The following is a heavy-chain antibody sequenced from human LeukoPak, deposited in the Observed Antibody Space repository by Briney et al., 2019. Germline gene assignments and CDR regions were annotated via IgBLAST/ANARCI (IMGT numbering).Heavy chain of an antibody. CDR1: GFTFSSYG. J-gene: IGHJ4*02. CDR2: IKQDGSEK. Sequence: PGGSLRLSCAASGFTFSSYGMHWVRQAPGKGLEWVANIKQDGSEKYYVDSMKGRFTISRDNAKNSLYLRMNSLRAEDTAVYYCARGLESAVSFDYWGQGTLATVSS. V-gene: IGHV3-7*01. CDR3: ARGLESAVSFDY.